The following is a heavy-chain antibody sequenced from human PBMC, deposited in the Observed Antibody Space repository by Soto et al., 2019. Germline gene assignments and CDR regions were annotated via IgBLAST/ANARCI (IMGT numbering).Heavy chain of an antibody. Sequence: GSLRLSCTASGFTFSDYYMSWIRQAPGKGLEWLAYISGSGSTTYYTDSVKGRFAISRDNARTSLYLQINSLRVEDSAVYYCARSSLTYFEFWGQGTLVTVSS. CDR1: GFTFSDYY. J-gene: IGHJ4*02. CDR2: ISGSGSTT. V-gene: IGHV3-11*01. CDR3: ARSSLTYFEF.